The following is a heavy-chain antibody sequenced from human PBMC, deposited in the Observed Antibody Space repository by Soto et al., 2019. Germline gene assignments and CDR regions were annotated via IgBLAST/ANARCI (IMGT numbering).Heavy chain of an antibody. Sequence: GSLRLSCTASGFTFSDYYMSWIRQAPGKGLEWLAYISGSGSTTYYTDSVKGRFAISRDNARTSLYLQINSLRVEDSAVYYCARSSLTYFEFWGQGTLVTVSS. CDR1: GFTFSDYY. J-gene: IGHJ4*02. CDR2: ISGSGSTT. V-gene: IGHV3-11*01. CDR3: ARSSLTYFEF.